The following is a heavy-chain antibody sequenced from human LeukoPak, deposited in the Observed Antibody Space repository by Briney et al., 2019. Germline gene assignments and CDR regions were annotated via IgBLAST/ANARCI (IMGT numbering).Heavy chain of an antibody. CDR1: GFTFSDYY. V-gene: IGHV3-11*01. J-gene: IGHJ4*02. D-gene: IGHD6-19*01. CDR3: AKDREWLAWYYFDY. Sequence: GGSLRLSCAASGFTFSDYYMSWIRQAPGKGLEWVSYISSSGSTIYYADSVKGRFTISRDNAKNSLYLQMNSLRAEDTAVYYCAKDREWLAWYYFDYWGQGTLVTVSS. CDR2: ISSSGSTI.